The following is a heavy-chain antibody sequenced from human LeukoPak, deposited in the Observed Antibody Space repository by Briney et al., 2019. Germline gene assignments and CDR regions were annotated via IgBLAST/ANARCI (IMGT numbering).Heavy chain of an antibody. Sequence: PGGSLRLSCAASGFTFSSYAMTWVRQAPGKGLEWVSGISGSGGSTYYADSVKGRFTISRDNSKNTLYLQMSSLRAEDTAVYYCATGRGSFDYWGQGTLVTVSS. CDR1: GFTFSSYA. V-gene: IGHV3-23*01. CDR2: ISGSGGST. D-gene: IGHD3-10*01. CDR3: ATGRGSFDY. J-gene: IGHJ4*02.